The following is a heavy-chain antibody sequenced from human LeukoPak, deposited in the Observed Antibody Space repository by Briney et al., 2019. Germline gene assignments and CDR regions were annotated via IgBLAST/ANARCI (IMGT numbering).Heavy chain of an antibody. J-gene: IGHJ4*02. Sequence: GASVKVSCKASGYTFTAYYMHWVRQAPGQGLERMGWINPNSGGTSYAQKFQGRVTMTRDTSISTAYMELSRLRSDDTAVYYCARSYYYGSGSYLIWGQGTLVTVSS. CDR1: GYTFTAYY. CDR3: ARSYYYGSGSYLI. D-gene: IGHD3-10*01. V-gene: IGHV1-2*02. CDR2: INPNSGGT.